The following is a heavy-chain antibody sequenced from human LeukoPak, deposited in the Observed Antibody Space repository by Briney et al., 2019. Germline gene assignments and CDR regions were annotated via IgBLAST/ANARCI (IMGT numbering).Heavy chain of an antibody. D-gene: IGHD2-8*01. J-gene: IGHJ4*02. Sequence: ASVKVSCTASGYTFTSYDINWERQAPGPGHERMGGMNPNSGNTGYAQKFQGRVTVTRNTSISKAYMRLSSLGSEDSAVDYWARVLDASDYWGQGTLVTVSS. V-gene: IGHV1-8*01. CDR1: GYTFTSYD. CDR2: MNPNSGNT. CDR3: ARVLDASDY.